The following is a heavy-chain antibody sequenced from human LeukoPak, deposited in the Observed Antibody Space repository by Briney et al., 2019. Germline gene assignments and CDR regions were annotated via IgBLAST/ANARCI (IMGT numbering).Heavy chain of an antibody. CDR3: ASAYDFWSGYRLDY. CDR1: GGSFSGYY. D-gene: IGHD3-3*01. Sequence: SETLSLTCAVYGGSFSGYYWSWIRQPPGKGLEWIGEINHSGSANYNPSLKSRVTISVDTSKNQFSLKLSSVTAADTAVYYCASAYDFWSGYRLDYWGQGTLVTVSS. V-gene: IGHV4-34*01. J-gene: IGHJ4*02. CDR2: INHSGSA.